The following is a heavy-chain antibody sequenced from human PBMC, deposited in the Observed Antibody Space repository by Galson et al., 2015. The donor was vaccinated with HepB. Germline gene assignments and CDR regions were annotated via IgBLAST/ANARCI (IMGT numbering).Heavy chain of an antibody. CDR2: FDPEDGET. D-gene: IGHD3-22*01. CDR3: STTPRFYYDSSGPFDY. Sequence: SVKVSCKVSGYTLTELSMHWVRQAPGKGLEWMGGFDPEDGETIYAQKFRGRVTMTEDTSTDTAYMELSSLRSDDTAVYYCSTTPRFYYDSSGPFDYWGQGTLVTVSS. J-gene: IGHJ4*02. V-gene: IGHV1-24*01. CDR1: GYTLTELS.